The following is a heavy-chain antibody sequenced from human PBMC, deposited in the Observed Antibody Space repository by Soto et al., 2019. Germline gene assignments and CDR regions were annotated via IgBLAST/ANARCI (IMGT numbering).Heavy chain of an antibody. CDR3: AREFRQRWLQF. D-gene: IGHD5-12*01. Sequence: GGSLRLSCAASGFTFSSYAMHWVRQAPGKGLEWVAVISYDGSNKYYADSVKGRFTISRDNSKNTLYLQMNSLRAEDTAVYYCAREFRQRWLQFWGQGTLVTVSS. CDR2: ISYDGSNK. J-gene: IGHJ4*02. CDR1: GFTFSSYA. V-gene: IGHV3-30-3*01.